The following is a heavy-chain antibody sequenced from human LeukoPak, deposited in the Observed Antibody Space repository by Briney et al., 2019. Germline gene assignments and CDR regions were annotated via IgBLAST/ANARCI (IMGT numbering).Heavy chain of an antibody. D-gene: IGHD3-22*01. CDR1: GFTFSSYA. CDR3: ARETGYYHSSGQLDY. J-gene: IGHJ4*02. V-gene: IGHV3-30*01. Sequence: GGSLRLSCAASGFTFSSYAMHWVRQAPGKGLEWVAVISYDGSNKYYADSVKGRFTISRDNSKNTLYLQMNSLRAEDTAVYYCARETGYYHSSGQLDYWGQGTLVTVSS. CDR2: ISYDGSNK.